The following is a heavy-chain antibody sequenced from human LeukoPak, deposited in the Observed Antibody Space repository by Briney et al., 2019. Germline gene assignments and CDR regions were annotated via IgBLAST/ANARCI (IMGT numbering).Heavy chain of an antibody. CDR1: GFTFSSYS. V-gene: IGHV3-21*01. D-gene: IGHD6-19*01. J-gene: IGHJ4*02. CDR2: ISSSSSYI. Sequence: GGSLRLSCAASGFTFSSYSMNWVRQAPGKGLEWVSSISSSSSYIYYADSVKGRFTISRDNAKNSLYLQMNSLRAEDTAVYYCARDEPSIAVGGGFDYWGQGTLVTVSS. CDR3: ARDEPSIAVGGGFDY.